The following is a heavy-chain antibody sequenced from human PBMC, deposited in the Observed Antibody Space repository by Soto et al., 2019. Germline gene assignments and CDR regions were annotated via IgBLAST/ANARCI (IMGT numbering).Heavy chain of an antibody. V-gene: IGHV1-24*01. CDR3: ATGFCGGECFRFDY. Sequence: ASVKVSCKVSGYTRTELSMHCVLQSRVKGLEWMGYFDPEDGETTYAQKFQGRVTMTKDTSTDTAYMELSSLRSEDTAVYYCATGFCGGECFRFDYWGQGTLVTVSS. D-gene: IGHD2-21*01. J-gene: IGHJ4*02. CDR2: FDPEDGET. CDR1: GYTRTELS.